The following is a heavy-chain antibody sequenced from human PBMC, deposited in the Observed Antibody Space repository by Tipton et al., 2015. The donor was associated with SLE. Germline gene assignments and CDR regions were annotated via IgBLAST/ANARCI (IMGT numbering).Heavy chain of an antibody. CDR1: GDTLSDNY. D-gene: IGHD3-22*01. CDR3: ARLRNGFYSDYDY. J-gene: IGHJ4*02. Sequence: TLSLTCTVSGDTLSDNYWSWIRQPPGKGLEWIGYISYSGSTNYSPSLKGRVTISADTSKNQFSLKLASVTAADTAVYFCARLRNGFYSDYDYWGQGTLVKVSA. CDR2: ISYSGST. V-gene: IGHV4-59*12.